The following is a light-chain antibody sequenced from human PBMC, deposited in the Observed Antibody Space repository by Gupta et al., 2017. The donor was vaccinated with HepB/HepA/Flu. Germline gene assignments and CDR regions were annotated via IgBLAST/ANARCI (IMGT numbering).Light chain of an antibody. J-gene: IGKJ4*01. Sequence: EIVLRQSPATLSLSPGERATRSCRASQSVGSYLAWYQQKPGQAPRLLIYGASNRGTGVPARFSGSGFGTDFTLTISSREPEDFAVYYCQERGIWPLISFGGGTKVEIK. CDR3: QERGIWPLIS. CDR1: QSVGSY. V-gene: IGKV3-11*01. CDR2: GAS.